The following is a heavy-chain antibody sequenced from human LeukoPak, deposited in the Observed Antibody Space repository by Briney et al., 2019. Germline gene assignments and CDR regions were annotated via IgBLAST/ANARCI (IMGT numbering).Heavy chain of an antibody. D-gene: IGHD3-9*01. CDR3: ASGAVPSYYDILTGYKWPY. Sequence: SETLSLTCAVYGGSFSGYYWSWIRQPPGKGLEWIGEINHSGSTNYNPSLKSRVTISVDTSKNQFSLKLSSVTAADTAVYYCASGAVPSYYDILTGYKWPYWGQGTLVTVSS. J-gene: IGHJ4*02. CDR1: GGSFSGYY. V-gene: IGHV4-34*01. CDR2: INHSGST.